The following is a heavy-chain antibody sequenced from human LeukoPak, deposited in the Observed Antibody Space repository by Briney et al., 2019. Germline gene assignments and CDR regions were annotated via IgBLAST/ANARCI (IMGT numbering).Heavy chain of an antibody. CDR3: ARDHYDFWSGYYYYGTDV. CDR1: GFTFSSYG. D-gene: IGHD3-3*01. Sequence: GGSLRLSCAASGFTFSSYGMHWVRQAPSKGLEWVAVIWYDGSNKYYADSVKGRFTISRDNSKNTLYLQMNSLRAEDTAVYYCARDHYDFWSGYYYYGTDVWGQGTTVTVSS. J-gene: IGHJ6*02. V-gene: IGHV3-33*01. CDR2: IWYDGSNK.